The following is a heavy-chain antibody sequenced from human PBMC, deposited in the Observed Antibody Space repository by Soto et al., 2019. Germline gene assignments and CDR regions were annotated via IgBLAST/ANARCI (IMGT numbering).Heavy chain of an antibody. CDR3: AKGAHLGKTYYDFWSGYQGFWDV. CDR2: ISGSGGST. CDR1: GFTFSSYA. J-gene: IGHJ6*04. V-gene: IGHV3-23*01. D-gene: IGHD3-3*01. Sequence: GGSLRLSCAASGFTFSSYAMSWVRQAPGKGLEWVSAISGSGGSTYYANSVKGRFTTSRENSKNTRYLQMNSLGDEETAVYYCAKGAHLGKTYYDFWSGYQGFWDVWGKGTTVTVSS.